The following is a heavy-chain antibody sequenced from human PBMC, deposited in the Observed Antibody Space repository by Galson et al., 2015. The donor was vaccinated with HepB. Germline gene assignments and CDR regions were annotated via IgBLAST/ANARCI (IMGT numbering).Heavy chain of an antibody. D-gene: IGHD3-10*01. Sequence: SLRLSCAASGFTFSGSAMHWVRQASGKGLEWVGRIRSKANSYATAYAASVKGRFTISRDDSKNTAYLQMNSLKTEDTAVYYCTRHPESNYGRANPWGQGTLVTVSS. CDR3: TRHPESNYGRANP. CDR2: IRSKANSYAT. J-gene: IGHJ5*02. CDR1: GFTFSGSA. V-gene: IGHV3-73*01.